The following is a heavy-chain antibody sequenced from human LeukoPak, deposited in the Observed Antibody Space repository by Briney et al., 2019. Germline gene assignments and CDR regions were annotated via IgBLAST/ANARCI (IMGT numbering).Heavy chain of an antibody. CDR3: AKDGYAYYFHY. D-gene: IGHD3-16*01. J-gene: IGHJ4*02. CDR1: ESPFSTFA. CDR2: ISGYGDSK. V-gene: IGHV3-23*01. Sequence: GGPLGLPWAPLESPFSTFAIGGVPRPPGRGWEGVSAISGYGDSKYSADSVKGRFTISRDNSRNTLSLQMNSLRAEDTAVYYCAKDGYAYYFHYWGQGTLVTVSS.